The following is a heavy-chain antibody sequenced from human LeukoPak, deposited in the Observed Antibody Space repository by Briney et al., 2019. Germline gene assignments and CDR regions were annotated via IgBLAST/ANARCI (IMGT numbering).Heavy chain of an antibody. Sequence: PGGSLRLSCVASGFTLSSYWMHWVRQAPGKGLVWVSRIGTDGSSTSYADSVKGRFTISRDNAKNTLYLQMNSLRAEDTAVYYCARDRYCSSASCYGGDYWGQGTLVTVSS. CDR2: IGTDGSST. CDR1: GFTLSSYW. J-gene: IGHJ4*02. CDR3: ARDRYCSSASCYGGDY. D-gene: IGHD2-2*01. V-gene: IGHV3-74*01.